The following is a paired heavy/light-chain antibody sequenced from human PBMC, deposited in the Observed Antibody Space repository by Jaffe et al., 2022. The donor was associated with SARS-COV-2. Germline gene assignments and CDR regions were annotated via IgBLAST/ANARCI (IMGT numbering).Light chain of an antibody. J-gene: IGKJ5*01. CDR2: AAS. CDR1: QGISNY. CDR3: QKYNSALSIT. V-gene: IGKV1-27*01. Sequence: DIQMTQSPSSLSASVGDRVTITCRASQGISNYLAWYQQKPGKVPKLLIYAASTLQSGVPSRFSGSGSGTDFTLTISSLQPEDVATYYCQKYNSALSITFGQGTRLEIK.
Heavy chain of an antibody. D-gene: IGHD5-12*01. CDR1: GFTFSSYE. Sequence: EVQLVESGGGLVQPGGSLRLSCAASGFTFSSYEMNWVRQAPGKGLEWVSYISSSGSTIYYADSVKGRFTISRDNAKNSLYLQMNSLRAEDTAVYYCASLLEMATHYYYYGMDVWGQGTTVTVSS. V-gene: IGHV3-48*03. J-gene: IGHJ6*02. CDR3: ASLLEMATHYYYYGMDV. CDR2: ISSSGSTI.